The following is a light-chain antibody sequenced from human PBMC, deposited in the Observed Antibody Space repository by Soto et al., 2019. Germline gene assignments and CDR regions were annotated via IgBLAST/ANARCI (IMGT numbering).Light chain of an antibody. CDR3: CSYAGSYTYL. CDR2: DVN. V-gene: IGLV2-11*01. J-gene: IGLJ1*01. CDR1: SSDVGSYDY. Sequence: QSALTQPRSVSGSPGQSVTISCTGTSSDVGSYDYVSWYQQQPGKAPQLMIYDVNTRPSGVPDHFSGSKSGNTASLTVSGRRAEDEADYYCCSYAGSYTYLFGTGTQVTVL.